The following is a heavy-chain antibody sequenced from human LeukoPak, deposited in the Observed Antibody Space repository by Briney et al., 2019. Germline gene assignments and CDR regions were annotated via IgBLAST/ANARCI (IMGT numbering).Heavy chain of an antibody. V-gene: IGHV1-2*02. D-gene: IGHD6-13*01. Sequence: ASVKVSCKASGYTFTAYYIHWVRQAPGQGLEWMGWIHSNSGGTNYAQKFQGRVTMTRNTSISTAYMELSSLRSDDTAVYYCARDSEAAAGLSFDHWGQGTLVTVSS. CDR3: ARDSEAAAGLSFDH. CDR2: IHSNSGGT. CDR1: GYTFTAYY. J-gene: IGHJ4*02.